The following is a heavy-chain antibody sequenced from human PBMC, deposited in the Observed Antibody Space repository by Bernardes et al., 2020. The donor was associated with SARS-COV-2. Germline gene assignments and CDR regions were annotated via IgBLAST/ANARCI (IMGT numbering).Heavy chain of an antibody. CDR1: GYTFTSYG. J-gene: IGHJ6*03. CDR3: ARDEGGSYDCWSKGYYYMDG. V-gene: IGHV1-18*01. D-gene: IGHD3-3*01. CDR2: ISAYNGNT. Sequence: ASVKVSCKASGYTFTSYGISWVRQAPGQGLEWMGWISAYNGNTNYAQKLQGRVTMTTDTSTSTAYMELRSLRSDDTAVYYCARDEGGSYDCWSKGYYYMDGWSKGTAVTVSS.